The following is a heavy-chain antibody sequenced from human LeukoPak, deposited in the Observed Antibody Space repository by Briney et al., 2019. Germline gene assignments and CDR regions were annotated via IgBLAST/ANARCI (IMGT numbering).Heavy chain of an antibody. V-gene: IGHV3-30*18. D-gene: IGHD6-19*01. Sequence: GGSLRLSCAASGFTFSSYGMHWVRQAPGKGLEWVAVISYDGSNKYYADSVKGRFTISRDNSKNTLYLQMNSLRAEDTAVYYCAKEAGIAVAGYNWFDPWGQGTLVTVSS. J-gene: IGHJ5*02. CDR3: AKEAGIAVAGYNWFDP. CDR2: ISYDGSNK. CDR1: GFTFSSYG.